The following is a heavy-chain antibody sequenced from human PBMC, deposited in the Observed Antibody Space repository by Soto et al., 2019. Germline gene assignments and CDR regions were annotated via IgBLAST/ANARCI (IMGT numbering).Heavy chain of an antibody. CDR2: IIPIFGTA. V-gene: IGHV1-69*01. CDR3: ARXXAVAGXPLFDY. J-gene: IGHJ4*02. D-gene: IGHD6-19*01. CDR1: GGTFSSYA. Sequence: QVQLVQSGAEVKKPGSSVXVSCKASGGTFSSYAISWVRQAPGQGLEWMGGIIPIFGTANYAQKFQGRVTXXXXXXXXXXXXXXXXXXXXXXXXXYCARXXAVAGXPLFDYWGQGXLVTV.